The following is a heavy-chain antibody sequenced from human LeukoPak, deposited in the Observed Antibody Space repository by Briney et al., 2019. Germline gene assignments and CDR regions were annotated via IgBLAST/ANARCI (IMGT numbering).Heavy chain of an antibody. CDR3: ARGLSPSSSRSSSDY. CDR2: INHSGST. D-gene: IGHD6-6*01. CDR1: GFTVSSNY. V-gene: IGHV4-34*01. J-gene: IGHJ4*02. Sequence: GSLRLSCAASGFTVSSNYMSWIRQPPGKGLEWIGEINHSGSTNYNPSLKSRVTISVDTSKNQFSLKLSSVTAADTAVYYCARGLSPSSSRSSSDYWGQGTLVTVSS.